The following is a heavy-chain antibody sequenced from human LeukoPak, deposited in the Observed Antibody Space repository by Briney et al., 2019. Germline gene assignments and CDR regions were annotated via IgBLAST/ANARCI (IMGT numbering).Heavy chain of an antibody. J-gene: IGHJ4*02. CDR3: ARGDNSLFDY. Sequence: GGSLRLSCAASGFTFSSYAMHCVRHAPGKGLEWVAVISYDGSNKYYADSVKGRFTISRDNSKNTLYLQMNSLRAEDTAVYYCARGDNSLFDYWGQGTLVTVSS. V-gene: IGHV3-30-3*01. CDR2: ISYDGSNK. CDR1: GFTFSSYA. D-gene: IGHD1-14*01.